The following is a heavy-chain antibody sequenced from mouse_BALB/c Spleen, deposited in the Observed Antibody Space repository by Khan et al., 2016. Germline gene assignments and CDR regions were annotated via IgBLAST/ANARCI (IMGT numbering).Heavy chain of an antibody. CDR1: GYTFTSYW. CDR2: INPSTGYT. D-gene: IGHD2-1*01. CDR3: ARSGGNYPDYCDY. J-gene: IGHJ2*01. Sequence: QVQLQQSGAELAKPGASEKRSCKASGYTFTSYWMHWVKHRPGQGLEWIGYINPSTGYTEYNQKFKDKATLTADKSSSTAYMQLSSPASEDSGVYYCARSGGNYPDYCDYWSQGTTLTVSS. V-gene: IGHV1-7*01.